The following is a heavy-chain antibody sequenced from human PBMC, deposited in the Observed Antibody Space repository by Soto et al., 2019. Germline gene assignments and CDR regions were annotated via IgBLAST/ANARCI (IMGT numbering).Heavy chain of an antibody. CDR3: AIDQIPGTHDYCDY. J-gene: IGHJ4*02. CDR2: ISYNGDTT. Sequence: PGGSLRLSCAASGFAFSSYAMHWVRQAPGKGLEWVAVISYNGDTTYYAESVKGRFTISRDNSKNALYLQMNSLRAEDTAVYYCAIDQIPGTHDYCDYWGQGILVNVFS. CDR1: GFAFSSYA. D-gene: IGHD1-1*01. V-gene: IGHV3-30-3*01.